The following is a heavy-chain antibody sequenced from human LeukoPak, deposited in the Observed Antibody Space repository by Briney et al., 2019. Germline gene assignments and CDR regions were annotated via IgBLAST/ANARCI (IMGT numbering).Heavy chain of an antibody. Sequence: PGGSLRLSCAASGFTVSSNYMSWVRQAPGKGLVWVSQTDPDVSDTRYADSVKGRFTISRDNAKNTLYLQMNSLRAEDTAVYYCARSFGGTYYGLHYYYMDVWGKGTTVTVSS. V-gene: IGHV3-74*01. CDR3: ARSFGGTYYGLHYYYMDV. CDR1: GFTVSSNY. D-gene: IGHD1-26*01. CDR2: TDPDVSDT. J-gene: IGHJ6*03.